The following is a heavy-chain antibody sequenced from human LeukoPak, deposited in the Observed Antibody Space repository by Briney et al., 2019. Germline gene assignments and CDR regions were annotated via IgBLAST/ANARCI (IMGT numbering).Heavy chain of an antibody. CDR1: GYTFTSYG. V-gene: IGHV1-18*01. CDR3: ARGYSSSSGGQFHADY. D-gene: IGHD6-6*01. CDR2: ISAYNGNT. Sequence: ASVKVSCKASGYTFTSYGISWVRQAPGQGLEWMGWISAYNGNTNYAQKLQGRVTMTTDTSTRTPYMELRSLRSDDTAVYYCARGYSSSSGGQFHADYWGQGTLVTVSS. J-gene: IGHJ4*02.